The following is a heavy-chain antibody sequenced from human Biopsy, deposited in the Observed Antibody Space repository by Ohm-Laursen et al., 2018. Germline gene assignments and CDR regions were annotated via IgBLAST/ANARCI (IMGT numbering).Heavy chain of an antibody. J-gene: IGHJ2*01. CDR1: GGTFTNHA. CDR2: SIPLFNTA. CDR3: ARFPLGAYDDSGSYRAVEHWYFDL. V-gene: IGHV1-69*06. Sequence: SVKVSCKASGGTFTNHAVGWVRQAPGQGLEWVGSSIPLFNTANYADKFQGRVTLTADKSTTTAYIELSSLRSEDTAIYYCARFPLGAYDDSGSYRAVEHWYFDLWGRGTLVTVSS. D-gene: IGHD3-22*01.